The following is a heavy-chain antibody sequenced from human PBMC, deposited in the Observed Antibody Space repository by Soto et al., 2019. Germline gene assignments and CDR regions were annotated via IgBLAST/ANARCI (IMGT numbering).Heavy chain of an antibody. CDR2: INPNNGAT. D-gene: IGHD1-7*01. V-gene: IGHV1-18*04. CDR1: GYTLTSYG. CDR3: ARAGTTGYYYYGMDV. J-gene: IGHJ6*02. Sequence: ASVKVSCKASGYTLTSYGISWVRQAPGQGLEWMGWINPNNGATNYAQNFQGRVTMTTDKSTSTAYMELSSLRSEDTAVYYCARAGTTGYYYYGMDVWGQGTTVTVSS.